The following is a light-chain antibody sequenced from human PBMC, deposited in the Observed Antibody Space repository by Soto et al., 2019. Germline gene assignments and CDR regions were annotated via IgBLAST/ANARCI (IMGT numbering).Light chain of an antibody. CDR1: QSVSGN. CDR2: GTS. Sequence: ETVMTQSPATLSVSPGERATLSCRASQSVSGNLAWYQHKPGQAPRLLIYGTSIRATGIPAMFSGSGSGTEFTLTISSLQSEDFEVYYCQQYHNWPPIPFGQETRLEIK. J-gene: IGKJ5*01. V-gene: IGKV3-15*01. CDR3: QQYHNWPPIP.